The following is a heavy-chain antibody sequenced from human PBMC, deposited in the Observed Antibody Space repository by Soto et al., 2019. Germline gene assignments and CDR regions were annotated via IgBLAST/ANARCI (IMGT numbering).Heavy chain of an antibody. CDR2: LDQSGGT. CDR3: AREDSTGWSGESLDV. Sequence: QVQLQQWGAGLLKVSETLSLTCAVVGDSLRGQSWNWIRQSPGKGLEWIGELDQSGGTNYNPSLKSRAIISADTSKTQLSLTLTSVTAADTAVYYCAREDSTGWSGESLDVWGQGTTVTVSS. V-gene: IGHV4-34*01. D-gene: IGHD6-19*01. CDR1: GDSLRGQS. J-gene: IGHJ6*02.